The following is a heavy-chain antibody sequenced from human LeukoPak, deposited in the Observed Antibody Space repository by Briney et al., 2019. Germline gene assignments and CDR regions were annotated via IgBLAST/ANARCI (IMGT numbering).Heavy chain of an antibody. CDR3: AREKDDHGDPGSLDA. CDR1: GFMFSKSW. D-gene: IGHD4-17*01. J-gene: IGHJ5*02. CDR2: IYNDGSTT. V-gene: IGHV3-74*01. Sequence: QSGGSLRLSCAASGFMFSKSWMHWVRQVPGKGLVWVARIYNDGSTTNYADSVKGRFTISRDNAANTLFLQMSSLRAEDTAVYYCAREKDDHGDPGSLDAWGQGDLVTVSS.